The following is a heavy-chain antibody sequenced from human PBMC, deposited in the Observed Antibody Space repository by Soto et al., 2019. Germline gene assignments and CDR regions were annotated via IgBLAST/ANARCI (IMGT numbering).Heavy chain of an antibody. Sequence: SETLSLTCTVSGGSISSGGYYWSWIRQHPGKGLEWIGYIYYSGSTYYNPSLKSRVTISVDTSKNQFSLKLSSVTAADTAVYYCARGDSYGGKTVPIDYWGQGTLVTVSS. CDR1: GGSISSGGYY. J-gene: IGHJ4*02. D-gene: IGHD5-18*01. V-gene: IGHV4-31*03. CDR3: ARGDSYGGKTVPIDY. CDR2: IYYSGST.